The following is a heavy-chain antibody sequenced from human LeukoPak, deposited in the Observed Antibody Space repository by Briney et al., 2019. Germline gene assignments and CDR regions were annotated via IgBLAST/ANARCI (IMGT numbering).Heavy chain of an antibody. Sequence: PGGSLRLSCAASGSGFTFNNYWMHWVRQAPGKGLVWVSRINADGSTTSYADSVRGRFTISRDNAKNTLYLQMNSLRAEDTAVYYCARAMVRGVIITTKLCYFDYWGQGTLVTVSS. CDR3: ARAMVRGVIITTKLCYFDY. CDR2: INADGSTT. D-gene: IGHD3-10*01. V-gene: IGHV3-74*01. J-gene: IGHJ4*02. CDR1: GSGFTFNNYW.